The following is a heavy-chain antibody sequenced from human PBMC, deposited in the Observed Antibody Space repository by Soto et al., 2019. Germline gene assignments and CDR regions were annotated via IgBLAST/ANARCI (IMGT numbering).Heavy chain of an antibody. Sequence: QVQLVQSGAEVKKPGSSVKVSCKASGATFSGYAFNWVRQAPGQGLEWLGRIVPIFETLNYAERFQGRVAITADESTTTVYMELTNLTHEDTAVYYCVVMGNVAVRHPRSFDYWGQGTQVTVSS. CDR1: GATFSGYA. J-gene: IGHJ4*02. D-gene: IGHD6-19*01. V-gene: IGHV1-69*18. CDR3: VVMGNVAVRHPRSFDY. CDR2: IVPIFETL.